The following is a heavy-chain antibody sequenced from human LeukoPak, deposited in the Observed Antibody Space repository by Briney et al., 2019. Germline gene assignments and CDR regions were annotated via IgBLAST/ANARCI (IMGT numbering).Heavy chain of an antibody. V-gene: IGHV3-7*04. CDR3: ARGYTCGY. CDR2: IKEDGSEK. D-gene: IGHD5-18*01. Sequence: GSLRLSCSASGFTFSTYWKSWVRQAPGKGLEWVTNIKEDGSEKNYADSVKGRFTISRDNAKNSLYLQMNSLRAEDTAVYYCARGYTCGYWGQGTLVIVSS. J-gene: IGHJ4*02. CDR1: GFTFSTYW.